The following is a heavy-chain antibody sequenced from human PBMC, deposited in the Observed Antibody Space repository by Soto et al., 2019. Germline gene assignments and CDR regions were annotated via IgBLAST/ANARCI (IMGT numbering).Heavy chain of an antibody. CDR2: IYHNGDS. CDR1: GYSISSSNW. V-gene: IGHV4-28*01. CDR3: ARIGSGSGYGPPWRQYGMDV. Sequence: QVQLQESGPGLVKPSDTLSLTCTVSGYSISSSNWWGWIRQPPGKGLACIGYIYHNGDSYLNPSLGSRVTMSVDTSTNRFSLNLNSVTAADTAVYYSARIGSGSGYGPPWRQYGMDVWGQGITVTVSS. D-gene: IGHD3-10*01. J-gene: IGHJ6*02.